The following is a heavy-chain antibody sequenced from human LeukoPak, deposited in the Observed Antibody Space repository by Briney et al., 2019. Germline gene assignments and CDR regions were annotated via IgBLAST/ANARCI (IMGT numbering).Heavy chain of an antibody. CDR1: GYTFTDYY. CDR3: ARVGWVVVTATRAEYFQH. D-gene: IGHD2-21*02. V-gene: IGHV1-46*01. J-gene: IGHJ1*01. CDR2: INPSGGST. Sequence: ASVKVSCKASGYTFTDYYMHWVRQAPGQGLEWMGIINPSGGSTSYAQKFQGRVTMTRDTSTSTVYMELSSLRSEDTAVYYCARVGWVVVTATRAEYFQHWGQGTLVAVSS.